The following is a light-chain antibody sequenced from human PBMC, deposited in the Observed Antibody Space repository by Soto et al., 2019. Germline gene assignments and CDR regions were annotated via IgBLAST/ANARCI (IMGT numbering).Light chain of an antibody. CDR3: QQTYNHPPT. Sequence: DIQLTQSPSSLSASVGDRVSITCRTSQTISNYLNWYHHRPGQAPKVLIYSISNLQSGVPSKFSGGGAGTEFTLTISSLQPEDFGSYSCQQTYNHPPTFGGGTRVQIK. CDR2: SIS. CDR1: QTISNY. J-gene: IGKJ4*01. V-gene: IGKV1-39*01.